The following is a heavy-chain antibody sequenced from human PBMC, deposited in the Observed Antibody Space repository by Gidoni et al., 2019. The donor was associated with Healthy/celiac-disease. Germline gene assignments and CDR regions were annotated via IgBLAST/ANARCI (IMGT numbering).Heavy chain of an antibody. V-gene: IGHV4-34*01. D-gene: IGHD2-15*01. CDR2: INHSGST. CDR3: ARTWQSKGSRVVVAGGSLFWFDP. J-gene: IGHJ5*02. CDR1: GGSFRGYY. Sequence: QVQLQQWGAGLLKPSETLSLTCAVYGGSFRGYYWSWLRQPPGKGLEWMGEINHSGSTNYTPSLKSRVTISVDTSKNQFSLKLSSVTAADTAVYYCARTWQSKGSRVVVAGGSLFWFDPWGQGTLVTVSS.